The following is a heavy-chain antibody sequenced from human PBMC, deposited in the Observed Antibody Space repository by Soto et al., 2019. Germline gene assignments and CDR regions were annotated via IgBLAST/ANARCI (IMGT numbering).Heavy chain of an antibody. J-gene: IGHJ4*02. CDR1: GFTFSSYG. CDR2: ISYGGSYE. Sequence: QVQLVDSGGGVVQPGRSLRLSCAASGFTFSSYGMHWVRQAPGKGLEWVAVISYGGSYEYYADAVKGRFTISRDNSKNTLYLQMNSLRAEDTAVYYCAKDPHLRGGQLWFLPYFDYWGQGTLVTVSS. CDR3: AKDPHLRGGQLWFLPYFDY. V-gene: IGHV3-30*18. D-gene: IGHD5-18*01.